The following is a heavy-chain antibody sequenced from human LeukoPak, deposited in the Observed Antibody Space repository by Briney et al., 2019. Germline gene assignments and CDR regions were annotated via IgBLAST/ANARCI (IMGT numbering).Heavy chain of an antibody. CDR3: VREGGSGSYSQY. Sequence: PGGSLRLSCAASGFTFSSNAMTWVRQAPGKGLEWLSYVSSSGGNIQYADSVKGRFTISRDNAKNSLYLQMNNLKAEDTAVYYCVREGGSGSYSQYWGQGTLVTVSS. CDR2: VSSSGGNI. J-gene: IGHJ4*02. D-gene: IGHD3-10*01. V-gene: IGHV3-48*03. CDR1: GFTFSSNA.